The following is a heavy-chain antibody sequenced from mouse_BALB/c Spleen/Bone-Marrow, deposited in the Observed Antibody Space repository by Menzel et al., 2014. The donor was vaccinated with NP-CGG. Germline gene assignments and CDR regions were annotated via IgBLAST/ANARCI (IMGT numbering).Heavy chain of an antibody. CDR1: GFSLTNYG. Sequence: QVQLKQSGPGLVAPSQSLSITCTVSGFSLTNYGVHWVRQPPGKGLEWLGVIRAGGSTNYNSALMSRLSISKDNSKSQVFLKMIRLQTDDTAMYYCARVTSSAVGAMDYWGQGTSVTVSS. D-gene: IGHD3-2*02. J-gene: IGHJ4*01. CDR3: ARVTSSAVGAMDY. V-gene: IGHV2-9*02. CDR2: IRAGGST.